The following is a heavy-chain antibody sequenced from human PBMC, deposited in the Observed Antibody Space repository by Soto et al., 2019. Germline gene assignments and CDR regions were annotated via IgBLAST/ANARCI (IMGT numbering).Heavy chain of an antibody. CDR3: ASRNAHYGSGRPPVN. CDR2: IYYSGST. J-gene: IGHJ4*02. Sequence: SETQSLTCTVSGGSISSGGYYWSWIRQHPGKGLEWIGYIYYSGSTYYNPSLKSRVTISVDTSKNQFSLKLSSVTAADTAVYYCASRNAHYGSGRPPVNWGQGTLVTVSS. V-gene: IGHV4-31*03. CDR1: GGSISSGGYY. D-gene: IGHD3-10*01.